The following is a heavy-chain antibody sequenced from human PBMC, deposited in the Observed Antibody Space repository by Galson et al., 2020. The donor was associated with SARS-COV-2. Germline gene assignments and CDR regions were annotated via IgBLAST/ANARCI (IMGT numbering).Heavy chain of an antibody. CDR1: GFTFSNYW. D-gene: IGHD3-3*01. J-gene: IGHJ4*02. CDR2: INIEGSIT. V-gene: IGHV3-74*01. Sequence: GGSMRLSCAASGFTFSNYWMHWVRQAQGKGLVWVARINIEGSITRFADSVKGRFTISRDNAKNTLYLQMSRLRAEDTAVYYCVRDVAYYEFFCGFEGFWCQGSLVAVAS. CDR3: VRDVAYYEFFCGFEGF.